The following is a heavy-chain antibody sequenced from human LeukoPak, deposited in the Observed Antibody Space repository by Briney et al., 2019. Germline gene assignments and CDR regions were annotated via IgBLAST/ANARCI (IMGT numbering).Heavy chain of an antibody. CDR3: ARDAYTTTSNWLDP. CDR2: ITGDGSDI. Sequence: GGSLRLSCEASGFTLNKYWMHWVRQAPGKGLVWVSRITGDGSDIAYADSVKGRFTVSRDDAKNTLFLQMTSLRVEDTAIYYCARDAYTTTSNWLDPWGQGTLITVSS. CDR1: GFTLNKYW. V-gene: IGHV3-74*01. D-gene: IGHD4-17*01. J-gene: IGHJ5*02.